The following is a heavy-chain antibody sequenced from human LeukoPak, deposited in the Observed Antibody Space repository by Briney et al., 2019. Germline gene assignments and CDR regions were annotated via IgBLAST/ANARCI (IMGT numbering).Heavy chain of an antibody. CDR1: EFTPSSYW. D-gene: IGHD3-3*01. Sequence: GGSLRLSCAASEFTPSSYWMAWVRQAPGKGLAWVASIKQDGSEKYYLDSVKGRFTISRDNAKNSLYLQMNSLRAEDTAVYYCARVNDFWSGYYKYYFDYWGQGTLVTVSS. V-gene: IGHV3-7*01. J-gene: IGHJ4*02. CDR3: ARVNDFWSGYYKYYFDY. CDR2: IKQDGSEK.